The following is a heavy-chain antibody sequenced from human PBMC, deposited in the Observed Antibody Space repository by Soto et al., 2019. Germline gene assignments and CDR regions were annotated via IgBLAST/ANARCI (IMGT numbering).Heavy chain of an antibody. CDR1: GFTFSSYS. V-gene: IGHV3-21*01. CDR2: ISSSSSYI. Sequence: GGSLRLSCAASGFTFSSYSMNWVRQAPGKGLEWVSSISSSSSYIYYADSVKGRLTISRDNAKNSLYLQMNSLRAEDTAVYYCARDYPYIAAAGTALDYWGQGTLVTVSS. D-gene: IGHD6-13*01. J-gene: IGHJ4*02. CDR3: ARDYPYIAAAGTALDY.